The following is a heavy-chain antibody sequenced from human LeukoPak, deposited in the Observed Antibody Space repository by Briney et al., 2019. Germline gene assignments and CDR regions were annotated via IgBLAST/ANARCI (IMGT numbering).Heavy chain of an antibody. Sequence: SETLSLTCTVSGGSISSYYWGWIRQPPGKGLEWIGFIYYNGSTNYIPSLKSRVTISVDTSKNQFSLKLTSVTAADTAVYFCASGRRAGWNSQPPDYWGQGTLVTVSS. V-gene: IGHV4-59*01. J-gene: IGHJ4*02. CDR3: ASGRRAGWNSQPPDY. D-gene: IGHD1/OR15-1a*01. CDR1: GGSISSYY. CDR2: IYYNGST.